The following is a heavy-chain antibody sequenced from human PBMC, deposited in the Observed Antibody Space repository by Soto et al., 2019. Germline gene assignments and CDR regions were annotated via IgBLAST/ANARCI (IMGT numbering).Heavy chain of an antibody. CDR3: ARDSLLIAVAGTCDY. J-gene: IGHJ4*02. D-gene: IGHD6-19*01. V-gene: IGHV1-18*01. CDR1: GYTFTSYG. Sequence: ASVKVSCKASGYTFTSYGISWVRQAPGQGLEWMGWISAYNGNTNYAQKLQGRVTMTTDTSTSTAYMELRSLGSDDTAVYYCARDSLLIAVAGTCDYWGQGTLVTVSS. CDR2: ISAYNGNT.